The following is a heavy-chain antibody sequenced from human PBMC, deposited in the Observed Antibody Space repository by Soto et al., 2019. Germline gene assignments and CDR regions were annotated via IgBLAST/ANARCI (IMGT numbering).Heavy chain of an antibody. J-gene: IGHJ5*02. V-gene: IGHV1-2*02. D-gene: IGHD3-22*01. CDR2: INPNSGGT. CDR3: ARVDLEYYDSSGYYRGIGRWFDP. Sequence: ASVKVSCKASGYPFTGFYIHWVRQAPGQGLEWMGWINPNSGGTTYAQKYQGRVTMSRDTSINTAYVELNRLTSDDTAVYHCARVDLEYYDSSGYYRGIGRWFDPWGQGTLVTVSS. CDR1: GYPFTGFY.